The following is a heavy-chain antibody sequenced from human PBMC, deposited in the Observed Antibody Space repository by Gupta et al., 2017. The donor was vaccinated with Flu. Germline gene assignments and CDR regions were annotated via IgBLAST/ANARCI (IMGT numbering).Heavy chain of an antibody. V-gene: IGHV3-7*01. D-gene: IGHD3-22*01. CDR1: GFSFRSYW. CDR2: IKQEGSEK. Sequence: EVQLVASGGGLVQPGGSLRLSCAASGFSFRSYWMSWVRQAPGKGLEWVANIKQEGSEKYYVDSVKGRFTISRDNAENSLCLQMNSLRAEDTAVYYCARIGGSGYYWSFDYWGQGILVTVSS. CDR3: ARIGGSGYYWSFDY. J-gene: IGHJ4*02.